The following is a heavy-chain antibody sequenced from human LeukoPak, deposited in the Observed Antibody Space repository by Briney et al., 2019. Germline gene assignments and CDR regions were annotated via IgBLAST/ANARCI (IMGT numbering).Heavy chain of an antibody. D-gene: IGHD3-22*01. Sequence: SETLSLTCTVSGGSISSYYWSWIRQPPGKGLEWIGYIYYSGSTNYNPSLKSRVTISVDTSKNQLSLKLSSVTAADTAVYYCARSHFDSSGYFTYYYYYMDVWGKGTTVTISS. CDR2: IYYSGST. CDR1: GGSISSYY. J-gene: IGHJ6*03. V-gene: IGHV4-59*08. CDR3: ARSHFDSSGYFTYYYYYMDV.